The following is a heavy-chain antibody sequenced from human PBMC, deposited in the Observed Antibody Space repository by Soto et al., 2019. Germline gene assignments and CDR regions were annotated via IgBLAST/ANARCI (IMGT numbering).Heavy chain of an antibody. D-gene: IGHD3-9*01. V-gene: IGHV4-59*01. J-gene: IGHJ4*02. CDR1: GGSISSYY. Sequence: SETLSLTCTVSGGSISSYYWSWIRQPPGKGLEWIGYIYYSGSTNYNPSLKSRVTISVDTSKNQFSLKLSSVTAADTAVYYCARGRRDYDILTGFFPPLYYFDYWGQGTLVTVSS. CDR3: ARGRRDYDILTGFFPPLYYFDY. CDR2: IYYSGST.